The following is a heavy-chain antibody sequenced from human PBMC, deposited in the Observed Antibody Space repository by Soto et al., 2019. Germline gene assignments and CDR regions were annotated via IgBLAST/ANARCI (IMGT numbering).Heavy chain of an antibody. CDR3: ARDARGDEAPMDY. D-gene: IGHD3-10*01. Sequence: ASVKVSCKASGYTFTSYDMHWVRQTPGQRLEWMGWINAGNGNTKYSQKFQGWVTMTRDTSISTAYMELSRLRSDDTAVYYCARDARGDEAPMDYWGQGTLVTVSS. V-gene: IGHV1-3*01. CDR2: INAGNGNT. CDR1: GYTFTSYD. J-gene: IGHJ4*02.